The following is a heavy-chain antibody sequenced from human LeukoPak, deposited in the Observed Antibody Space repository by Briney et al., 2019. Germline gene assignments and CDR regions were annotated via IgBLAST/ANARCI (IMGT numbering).Heavy chain of an antibody. V-gene: IGHV3-7*01. Sequence: GGSLRLSCAASGYTFSSYWMSWVRQAPGKGLEWVANIKQDGSEKYFVDSVEGRFTISRDNAKNSLYLQMNSLRVEDTAVYYCARGHSTNFGQNAFDFWGQGTMVTVSS. D-gene: IGHD3-3*01. CDR3: ARGHSTNFGQNAFDF. J-gene: IGHJ3*01. CDR1: GYTFSSYW. CDR2: IKQDGSEK.